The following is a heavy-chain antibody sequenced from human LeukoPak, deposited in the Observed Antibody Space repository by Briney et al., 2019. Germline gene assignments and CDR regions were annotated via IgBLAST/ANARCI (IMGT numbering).Heavy chain of an antibody. J-gene: IGHJ4*02. Sequence: PGGSLRLSCAASGFTVSSNYMSWVRQAPGKGLEWVSVIYSGGSTYYADSVKGRFTISRDNSKNTLYLQMNSLRAEDTAVYYCARRYGGSLVDYWGQGTLVTVSS. CDR1: GFTVSSNY. CDR3: ARRYGGSLVDY. CDR2: IYSGGST. D-gene: IGHD4-23*01. V-gene: IGHV3-66*04.